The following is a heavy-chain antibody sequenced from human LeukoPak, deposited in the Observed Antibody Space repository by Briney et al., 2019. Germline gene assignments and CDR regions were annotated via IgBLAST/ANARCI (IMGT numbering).Heavy chain of an antibody. CDR2: MNPNSGNT. J-gene: IGHJ4*02. Sequence: ASVKVSCKASGYTFSSYDINWVRQAPGQGAEWMGYMNPNSGNTVYAQKFQGIVTITSDTSRSTAYMDLSSLRSEDTAVYYCAREGFDYWGQGTLVTVSS. CDR3: AREGFDY. CDR1: GYTFSSYD. V-gene: IGHV1-8*03.